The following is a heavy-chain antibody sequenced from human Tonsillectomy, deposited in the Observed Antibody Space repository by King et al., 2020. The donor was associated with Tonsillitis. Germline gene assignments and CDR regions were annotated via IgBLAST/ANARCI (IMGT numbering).Heavy chain of an antibody. CDR3: ARGAVPGSYYAVYYFDY. Sequence: QLVQSGGGLVQPGGPLRPSVAASELPLGSNGITWAPQPPGKGLKWWPNIQQDGVGKYFWDSVKGRFTISRDNAKNSLYLQMNSLRAEDTAVYYCARGAVPGSYYAVYYFDYWGQGTLVTVSS. CDR1: ELPLGSNG. J-gene: IGHJ4*02. V-gene: IGHV3-7*03. CDR2: IQQDGVGK. D-gene: IGHD1-26*01.